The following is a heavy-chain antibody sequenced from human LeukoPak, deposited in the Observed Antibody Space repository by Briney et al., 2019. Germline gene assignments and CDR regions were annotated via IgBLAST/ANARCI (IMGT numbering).Heavy chain of an antibody. CDR2: ISGSGGST. J-gene: IGHJ3*02. V-gene: IGHV3-23*01. CDR1: GFTFSSYA. D-gene: IGHD3-22*01. CDR3: AKDLVRGLRIVVVIPPDAFDI. Sequence: QSGGSLRLSCAASGFTFSSYAMSWVRQAPGKGLEWVSAISGSGGSTYYADSVKGRFTISRDNSKNALYLQMNSLRAEDTAVYYCAKDLVRGLRIVVVIPPDAFDIWGQGTMVTVSS.